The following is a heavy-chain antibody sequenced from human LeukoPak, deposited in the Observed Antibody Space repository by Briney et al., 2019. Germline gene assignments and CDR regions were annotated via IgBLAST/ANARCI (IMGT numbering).Heavy chain of an antibody. CDR2: IYYSGST. D-gene: IGHD3-16*01. V-gene: IGHV4-59*08. CDR1: GGSISSYY. J-gene: IGHJ3*02. CDR3: ARLGSRDAFDI. Sequence: PSETLSLTCTVSGGSISSYYWSWIRQPPGKGLEWIGYIYYSGSTNYNPSLKSRVTISVDTSKNQFSLKLSSVTAADTAVYYCARLGSRDAFDIWGQGTMVTVSS.